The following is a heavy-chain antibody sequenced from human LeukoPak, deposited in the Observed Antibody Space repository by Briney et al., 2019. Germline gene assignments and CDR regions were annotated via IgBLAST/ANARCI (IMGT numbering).Heavy chain of an antibody. V-gene: IGHV3-30-3*01. D-gene: IGHD3-22*01. Sequence: GGSLRLSCAASGFTFSSYAMHWVRQAPGKGLEWVAVISYDGSNKYYADSVKGRFTISRANSKNTLYLQMNSLRAEDTAVYYCARVCYYDSSGYCWWGQGTLVTVSS. CDR2: ISYDGSNK. CDR1: GFTFSSYA. J-gene: IGHJ4*02. CDR3: ARVCYYDSSGYCW.